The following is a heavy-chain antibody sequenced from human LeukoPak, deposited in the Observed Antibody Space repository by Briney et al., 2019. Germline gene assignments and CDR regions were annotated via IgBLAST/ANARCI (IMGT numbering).Heavy chain of an antibody. CDR1: GFTFSSYA. V-gene: IGHV3-23*01. D-gene: IGHD3-10*02. J-gene: IGHJ4*02. Sequence: GGSLRLSCAASGFTFSSYAMSWVRQAPGRGLECVSSFSGSGGSTYYADSVKGRFTISRDNSKNTLYLQMNSLRAEDTAVYYCAKVAATLFGFFDYWGQGTLVTVSS. CDR2: FSGSGGST. CDR3: AKVAATLFGFFDY.